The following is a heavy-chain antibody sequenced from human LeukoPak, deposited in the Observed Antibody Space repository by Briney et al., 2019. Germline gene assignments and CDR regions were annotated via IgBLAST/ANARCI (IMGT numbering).Heavy chain of an antibody. CDR3: ARDGADSSGWYGLYYYYYYGMDV. J-gene: IGHJ6*02. V-gene: IGHV1-18*01. CDR2: ISAYNGNT. CDR1: GYSFTSYG. Sequence: GESLKISCKGSGYSFTSYGISWVRQAPGQGLEWMGWISAYNGNTNYAQKLQGRVTMTTDTSTSTAYMELRSLRSDNTAVYYCARDGADSSGWYGLYYYYYYGMDVWGQGTTVTVSS. D-gene: IGHD6-19*01.